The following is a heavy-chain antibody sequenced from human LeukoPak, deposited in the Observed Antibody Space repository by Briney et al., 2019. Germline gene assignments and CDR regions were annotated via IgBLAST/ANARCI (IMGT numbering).Heavy chain of an antibody. J-gene: IGHJ3*02. CDR2: IYYSGST. D-gene: IGHD1-26*01. Sequence: SETLSLTCTVSGGSISSYYWSWIRQPPGKGLEWIGYIYYSGSTNYNPSLKSRVTISVDTSKNQFSLKLSSVTAADTAVYYCARDSSLLPGDEVEAFDIWGQGTMVTVSS. V-gene: IGHV4-59*01. CDR1: GGSISSYY. CDR3: ARDSSLLPGDEVEAFDI.